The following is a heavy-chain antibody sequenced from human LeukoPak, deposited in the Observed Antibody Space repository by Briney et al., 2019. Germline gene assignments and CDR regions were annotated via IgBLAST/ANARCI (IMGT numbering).Heavy chain of an antibody. CDR1: GFTFSSYA. Sequence: GGSLRLSCAASGFTFSSYAMSWFRQAPGKGLEWVSFISDSGGSTYYADSVKGRFTISRDNSKNTLYLQMSSLRAEDTAIYYCAKGASARPSDYWGQGTLVTVSS. D-gene: IGHD3-3*01. CDR3: AKGASARPSDY. CDR2: ISDSGGST. J-gene: IGHJ4*02. V-gene: IGHV3-23*01.